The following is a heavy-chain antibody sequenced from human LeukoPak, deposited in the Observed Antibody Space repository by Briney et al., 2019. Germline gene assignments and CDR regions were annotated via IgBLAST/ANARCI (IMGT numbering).Heavy chain of an antibody. CDR1: GGSISSHH. D-gene: IGHD5/OR15-5a*01. CDR2: IHYSGST. J-gene: IGHJ4*02. V-gene: IGHV4-59*11. Sequence: SETLSLTCTVSGGSISSHHWSWIRQPPGKGLERIAYIHYSGSTNYNPSLKSRVTISVETSKNQFSLKLNSVTAADTAVYYCARDLEVSTIGYFDYWGQGALVTVSS. CDR3: ARDLEVSTIGYFDY.